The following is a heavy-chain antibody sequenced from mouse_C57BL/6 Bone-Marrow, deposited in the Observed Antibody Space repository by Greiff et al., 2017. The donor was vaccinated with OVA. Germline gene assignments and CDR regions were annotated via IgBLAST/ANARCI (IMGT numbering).Heavy chain of an antibody. CDR3: ARWDGSPFAY. D-gene: IGHD2-3*01. Sequence: VQLQQPGAELVKPGASVKLSCKASGYTFTSYWMHWVKQRPGRGLEWIGRIDPTRGGTKYNEKFKSKATLTVDTPSSTAYMQLCSQTSEDAAVCDCARWDGSPFAYWGQGTLVTVSA. J-gene: IGHJ3*01. CDR1: GYTFTSYW. V-gene: IGHV1-72*01. CDR2: IDPTRGGT.